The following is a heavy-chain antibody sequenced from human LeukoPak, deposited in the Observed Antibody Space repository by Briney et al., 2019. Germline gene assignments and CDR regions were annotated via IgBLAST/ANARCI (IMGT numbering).Heavy chain of an antibody. CDR1: GGSFSGYY. J-gene: IGHJ4*02. V-gene: IGHV4-34*01. CDR2: INHSGST. D-gene: IGHD3-22*01. CDR3: ARGSQGSYYYDSSGYLLI. Sequence: SETLSLTCAVYGGSFSGYYWSWIRQPPGKGLEWIGEINHSGSTNYNPSLKSRVTISVDTSKNQFSLKLSSVTAADTAVYYCARGSQGSYYYDSSGYLLIWGQGTLVTASS.